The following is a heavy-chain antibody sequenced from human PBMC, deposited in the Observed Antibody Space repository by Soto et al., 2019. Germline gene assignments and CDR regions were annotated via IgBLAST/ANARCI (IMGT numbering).Heavy chain of an antibody. J-gene: IGHJ4*02. CDR3: ARDKAASGYFDY. CDR1: GFTFSTYA. D-gene: IGHD2-15*01. V-gene: IGHV3-30-3*01. CDR2: TSYDVINK. Sequence: QVQLVESGGGVVQPGGSLRLSCAASGFTFSTYAMHWVRQAPGKGLEWVAITSYDVINKYYADSVKGRFTISGDKSKNILYLQMHNLTAEDTAVYYCARDKAASGYFDYWGQVTRVTLSS.